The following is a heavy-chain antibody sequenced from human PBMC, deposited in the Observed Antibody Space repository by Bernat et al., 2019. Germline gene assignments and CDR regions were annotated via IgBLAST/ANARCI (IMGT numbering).Heavy chain of an antibody. D-gene: IGHD6-13*01. J-gene: IGHJ5*02. CDR3: ARGHGRYIAAAGSGWFDP. V-gene: IGHV3-11*01. Sequence: QVQLVESGGGVVQSGTSLRLSCAGSGFTFSDYYMSWIRQAPGKGLEWVSYISSSGSTIYYADSVKGRFTISRDNAKNSLYLQMNSLRAEDTAVYYCARGHGRYIAAAGSGWFDPWGQGTLVTVSS. CDR1: GFTFSDYY. CDR2: ISSSGSTI.